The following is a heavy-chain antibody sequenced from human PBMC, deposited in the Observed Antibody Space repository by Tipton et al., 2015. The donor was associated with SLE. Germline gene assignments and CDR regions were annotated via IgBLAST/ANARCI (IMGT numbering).Heavy chain of an antibody. J-gene: IGHJ4*02. D-gene: IGHD1-26*01. CDR1: GFTFSSYA. V-gene: IGHV3-30*04. CDR2: ISYDGSNK. CDR3: ARVYDRGSYEGYFDN. Sequence: SLRLSCAASGFTFSSYAMHWVRQAPGKGLEWVAVISYDGSNKYYADSVKGRFTISRDNSKNRLYLQMNSLRVEDTAVYYCARVYDRGSYEGYFDNWGQGTLVTVSS.